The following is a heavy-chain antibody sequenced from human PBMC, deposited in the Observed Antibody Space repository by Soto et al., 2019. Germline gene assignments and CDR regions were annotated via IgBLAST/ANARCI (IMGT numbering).Heavy chain of an antibody. D-gene: IGHD2-15*01. V-gene: IGHV1-18*01. CDR3: ARSYCSGGSCSKPKYYFDY. Sequence: ASVKVSCKASGYTFTSYGISWVRRAPGQGLEWMGWISAYNGNTNYAQKLQGRVTMTTDTSTSTAYMELRSLRSDDTAVYYCARSYCSGGSCSKPKYYFDYWGQGTLVTVSS. J-gene: IGHJ4*02. CDR1: GYTFTSYG. CDR2: ISAYNGNT.